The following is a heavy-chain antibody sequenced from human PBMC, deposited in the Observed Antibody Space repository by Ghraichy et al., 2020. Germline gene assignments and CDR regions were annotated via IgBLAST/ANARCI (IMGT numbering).Heavy chain of an antibody. Sequence: ETLSLTCAASGFTFSSYSMNWVRQAPGKGLEWVSSISSSSSYIYYADSVKGRVTISRDNAKNSLYLQMNSLRAEDTAVYYCARDQSYYDANNYYYYGMDVWGQGTTVTVSS. CDR1: GFTFSSYS. CDR2: ISSSSSYI. CDR3: ARDQSYYDANNYYYYGMDV. D-gene: IGHD3-22*01. J-gene: IGHJ6*02. V-gene: IGHV3-21*01.